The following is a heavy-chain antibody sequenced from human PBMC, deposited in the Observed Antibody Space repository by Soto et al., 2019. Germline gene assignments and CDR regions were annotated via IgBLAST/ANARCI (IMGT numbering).Heavy chain of an antibody. D-gene: IGHD6-19*01. Sequence: GESLKISCKGSGYSFTSYWIGWVRQMPGKGLEWMGIIYPGDSDTRYSPSFQGQVTISADKSISTAYLQWSSLKASDTAMYYCARRHPAGAWYSSGWYVDYWGQGTLVTVSS. V-gene: IGHV5-51*01. CDR3: ARRHPAGAWYSSGWYVDY. CDR2: IYPGDSDT. CDR1: GYSFTSYW. J-gene: IGHJ4*02.